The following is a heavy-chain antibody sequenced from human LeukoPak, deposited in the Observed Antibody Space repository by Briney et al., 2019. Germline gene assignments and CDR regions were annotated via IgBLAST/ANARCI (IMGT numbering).Heavy chain of an antibody. CDR1: GFTFSTYW. CDR2: IKQDGTEK. J-gene: IGHJ4*02. Sequence: GGSLRLSCAASGFTFSTYWMTWVRQAPGKGLEWVANIKQDGTEKYYVESVKGRFTISRDNAKNSLYLQMSSLRAEDTAIYYCARNMDTISYPLDYWGRGTLVTVSS. D-gene: IGHD5-18*01. V-gene: IGHV3-7*01. CDR3: ARNMDTISYPLDY.